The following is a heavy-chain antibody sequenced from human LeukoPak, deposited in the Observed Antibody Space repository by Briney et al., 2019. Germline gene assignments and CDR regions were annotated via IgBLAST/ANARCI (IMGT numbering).Heavy chain of an antibody. V-gene: IGHV3-30*18. CDR3: AKDRGGSYYS. CDR2: ISYDGSNK. D-gene: IGHD1-26*01. Sequence: GGSLRFSCAASGFTFSSYGMHGVRQAPGKGLEWVAVISYDGSNKYYADSVKGRFTISRDNSKNTLYLQMNSLRAEDTAVYYCAKDRGGSYYSWGQGTLVTVSS. CDR1: GFTFSSYG. J-gene: IGHJ4*02.